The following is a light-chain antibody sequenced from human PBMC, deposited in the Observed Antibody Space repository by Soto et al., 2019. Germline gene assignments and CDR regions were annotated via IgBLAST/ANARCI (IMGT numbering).Light chain of an antibody. V-gene: IGKV1-5*01. J-gene: IGKJ1*01. CDR3: QQYNSYPWT. CDR2: DAS. Sequence: IKMTPSPSTLSASVGARVTITSRASQSISSWLAWYQQKPGKAPKLLIYDASSLESGVPSRFSGSGSGTEFTLTISSLQPDDVATYYCQQYNSYPWTFGQGTKVDIK. CDR1: QSISSW.